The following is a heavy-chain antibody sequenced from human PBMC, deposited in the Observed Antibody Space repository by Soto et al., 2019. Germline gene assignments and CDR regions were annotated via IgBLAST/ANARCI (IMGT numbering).Heavy chain of an antibody. CDR2: IVVGSGDT. V-gene: IGHV1-58*01. CDR3: AADPSTYYDFWTGSWTPLWGY. J-gene: IGHJ4*02. D-gene: IGHD3-3*01. Sequence: ASVKVSCKTSGFTFTNSAVQWVRQARGQRLELIGWIVVGSGDTNYAQKFQERVIITRDMSTSTAYLELSSLRSEDTAVYYCAADPSTYYDFWTGSWTPLWGYWGQGTLVTVSS. CDR1: GFTFTNSA.